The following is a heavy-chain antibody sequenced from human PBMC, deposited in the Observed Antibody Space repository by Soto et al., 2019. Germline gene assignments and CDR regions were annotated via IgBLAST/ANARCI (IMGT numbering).Heavy chain of an antibody. V-gene: IGHV1-24*01. CDR1: GYTLTDLS. J-gene: IGHJ4*02. CDR2: FDPEDGET. CDR3: ATIAWLRFRGDVGY. D-gene: IGHD5-12*01. Sequence: ASVKVSCKVSGYTLTDLSMHCVRQAPGKGLEWMGGFDPEDGETIYAQKFQGRVTMTEDTSTDTAYMELSSLRSEDTAVYYCATIAWLRFRGDVGYWGQGTLVTVSS.